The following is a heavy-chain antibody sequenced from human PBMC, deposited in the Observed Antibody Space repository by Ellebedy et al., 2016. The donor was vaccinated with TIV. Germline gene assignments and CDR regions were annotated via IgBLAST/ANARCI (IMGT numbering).Heavy chain of an antibody. CDR1: GFTFSSFG. D-gene: IGHD3-9*01. J-gene: IGHJ4*02. CDR2: ISYDVSYK. CDR3: AKDRLTSEYYFDS. Sequence: GESLKISCAASGFTFSSFGMHWVRQAPGKGLEWVAVISYDVSYKYYADSVEGRFTISRDNSKNTLYLQMNSLRTEDSAVYYCAKDRLTSEYYFDSWGQGTLVTVSS. V-gene: IGHV3-30*18.